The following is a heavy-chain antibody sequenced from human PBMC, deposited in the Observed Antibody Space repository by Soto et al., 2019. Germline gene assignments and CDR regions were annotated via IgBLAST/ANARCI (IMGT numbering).Heavy chain of an antibody. CDR1: GGSFSGYI. Sequence: QVQLQQSGAGLLKPSETLSLTCDVYGGSFSGYIWTWIRQTPGKGLQWIGQINHSGSANYNPSLKSRGTISVHTSKSQFSLQLSSVTAADTAVYYCARGLISGSHYSGGWYYFDSWGQGTQVTVSS. J-gene: IGHJ4*02. CDR2: INHSGSA. CDR3: ARGLISGSHYSGGWYYFDS. D-gene: IGHD1-26*01. V-gene: IGHV4-34*01.